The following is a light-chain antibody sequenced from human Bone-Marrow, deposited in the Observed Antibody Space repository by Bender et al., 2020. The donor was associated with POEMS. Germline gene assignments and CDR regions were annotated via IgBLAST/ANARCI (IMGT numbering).Light chain of an antibody. V-gene: IGLV2-8*01. J-gene: IGLJ3*02. CDR3: AVWDDSLNGWV. CDR2: DVS. Sequence: QSALTQPPSASGSPGQSVTISCTGTSSDIGGYNYVSWYQQHPGNAPKLLIYDVSKRPSGVPDRFSGSRSGTSASLAISGLQSEDEADYYCAVWDDSLNGWVFGGGTKLTVL. CDR1: SSDIGGYNY.